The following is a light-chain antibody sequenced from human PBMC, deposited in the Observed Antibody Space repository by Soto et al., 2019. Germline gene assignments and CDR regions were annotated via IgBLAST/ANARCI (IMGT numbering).Light chain of an antibody. J-gene: IGKJ1*01. V-gene: IGKV3-20*01. CDR1: QSVSSSY. Sequence: EIVLTQSPGTLSLSPGERATLSCRASQSVSSSYLAWYQQKHGQAPRLLIYVASSRATGIPDRFSGSGSGTDFTLTISRLEPEDFAVYYCQQYGSSPTWTFGQGTKVEIK. CDR2: VAS. CDR3: QQYGSSPTWT.